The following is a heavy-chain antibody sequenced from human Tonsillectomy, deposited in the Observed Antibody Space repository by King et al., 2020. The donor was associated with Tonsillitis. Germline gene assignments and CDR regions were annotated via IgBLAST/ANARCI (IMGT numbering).Heavy chain of an antibody. CDR2: INHSGST. CDR1: GGSFSVYY. CDR3: ARASNLLWFGGLDFDP. D-gene: IGHD3-10*01. V-gene: IGHV4-34*01. Sequence: VQLQQWGAGLLKPSETLSLTCAVYGGSFSVYYWNWIRQPPGKGLEWIGEINHSGSTNYNPSLKSRVTISVDTSKNQFSLKLSSVTAADTAVYYCARASNLLWFGGLDFDPWGQGTLVTVSS. J-gene: IGHJ5*02.